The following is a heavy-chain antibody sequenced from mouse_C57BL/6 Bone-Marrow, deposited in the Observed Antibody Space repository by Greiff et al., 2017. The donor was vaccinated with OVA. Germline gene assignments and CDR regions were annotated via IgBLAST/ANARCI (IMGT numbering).Heavy chain of an antibody. D-gene: IGHD1-1*01. Sequence: VQLQQPGAELVRPGSSVKLSCKASGYTFTSYWMDWVKQRPGQGLEWIGNIYPSDSETHYNQKFKDKATLTVDKSSSTAYMQLSSLTSEDSAVYYCASSFITTVSGGFAYWGQGTLVTVSA. CDR3: ASSFITTVSGGFAY. J-gene: IGHJ3*01. CDR1: GYTFTSYW. CDR2: IYPSDSET. V-gene: IGHV1-61*01.